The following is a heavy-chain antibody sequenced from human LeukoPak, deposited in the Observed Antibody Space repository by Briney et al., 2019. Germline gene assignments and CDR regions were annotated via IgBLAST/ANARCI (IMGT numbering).Heavy chain of an antibody. V-gene: IGHV3-23*01. J-gene: IGHJ4*02. D-gene: IGHD5-24*01. CDR1: GFTFSSYA. Sequence: GGSLRLSRAASGFTFSSYAMSWVRQAPGKGLEWVSAISGSGGIAYYADSVKGRFTISRDNSKNTLYPQMNSLRAEDTAVYYCAKDRDGYKSGDFDYWGQGTLVTVSS. CDR3: AKDRDGYKSGDFDY. CDR2: ISGSGGIA.